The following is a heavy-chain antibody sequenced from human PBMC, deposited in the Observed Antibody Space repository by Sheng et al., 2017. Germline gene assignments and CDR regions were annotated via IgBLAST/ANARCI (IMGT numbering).Heavy chain of an antibody. CDR3: ARDSGYYYGSGSYSY. J-gene: IGHJ4*02. CDR2: IYSGGST. V-gene: IGHV3-53*01. Sequence: EVQLVESGGGLIQPGGSLRLSCAASGFTVSSNYMSWVRQAPGKGLEWVSVIYSGGSTYYADSVKGRFTISRDNSKNTLYLQMNSLRAEDTAVYYCARDSGYYYGSGSYSYWGQGTLVTVSS. CDR1: GFTVSSNY. D-gene: IGHD3-10*01.